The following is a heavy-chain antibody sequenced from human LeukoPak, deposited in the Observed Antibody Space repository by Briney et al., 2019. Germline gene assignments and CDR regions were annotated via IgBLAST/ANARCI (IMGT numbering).Heavy chain of an antibody. CDR2: IYHSGSG. J-gene: IGHJ5*02. CDR1: GDSITNGIYY. D-gene: IGHD3-9*01. Sequence: SETLSLTCSVSGDSITNGIYYWGWVRQLPGRGLEWIGNIYHSGSGHYNPSLKSRVTISVDTSKNHFFLKMTSVTAADTGVYYCARGPRDWLIVGWFDPWGQGTPVTVSS. CDR3: ARGPRDWLIVGWFDP. V-gene: IGHV4-39*02.